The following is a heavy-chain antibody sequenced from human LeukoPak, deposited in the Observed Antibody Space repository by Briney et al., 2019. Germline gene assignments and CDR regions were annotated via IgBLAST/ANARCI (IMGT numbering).Heavy chain of an antibody. CDR2: IIPILGIA. J-gene: IGHJ5*02. V-gene: IGHV1-69*04. D-gene: IGHD3-3*02. CDR1: GGTFSSYA. Sequence: GASVKVSCKASGGTFSSYAISWVRQAPGQGLEWMGRIIPILGIANYAQKFQGRVTITADKSTSTAYMELSSLRSEDTAVYYCARDNSLGSAFEVSIPRRWFDPWGQGTLVTVSS. CDR3: ARDNSLGSAFEVSIPRRWFDP.